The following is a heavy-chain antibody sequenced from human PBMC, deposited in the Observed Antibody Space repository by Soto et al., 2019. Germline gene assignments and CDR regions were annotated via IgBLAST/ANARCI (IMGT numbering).Heavy chain of an antibody. V-gene: IGHV4-4*02. Sequence: SAAVSLTCAVSRHSITSDKWWIWLRQPPGKGLQWIGEIYHSGSTYYNPSLKSRVTMSVDTYKNQFSLKLSSVTAADTAVYYCARDPYYDDSSGTWGQGTLVTVSS. J-gene: IGHJ5*02. D-gene: IGHD3-22*01. CDR3: ARDPYYDDSSGT. CDR1: RHSITSDKW. CDR2: IYHSGST.